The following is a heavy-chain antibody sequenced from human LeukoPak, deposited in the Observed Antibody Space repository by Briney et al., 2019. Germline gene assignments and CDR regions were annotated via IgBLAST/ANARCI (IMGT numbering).Heavy chain of an antibody. CDR1: GFTFSSYS. J-gene: IGHJ4*02. Sequence: GGSLRLSCAASGFTFSSYSMSWVRQAPGKGLEWVSSISSSSSYIYYADSVKGRFTISRDNAKNSLYLQMNSLRAEDTAVYYCARVIAVAGTEDYWGQGTLVTVSS. D-gene: IGHD6-19*01. CDR2: ISSSSSYI. V-gene: IGHV3-21*01. CDR3: ARVIAVAGTEDY.